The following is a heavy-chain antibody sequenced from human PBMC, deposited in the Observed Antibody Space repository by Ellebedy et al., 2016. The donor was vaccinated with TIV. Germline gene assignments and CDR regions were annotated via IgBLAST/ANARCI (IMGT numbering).Heavy chain of an antibody. V-gene: IGHV4-59*01. CDR1: GSSISSYY. Sequence: MPSETLSLTCTVSGSSISSYYWSWIRQPPGKGLEWIGYIYYSGSTNYNPSLKSRVTISVDTSKNQFSLKLSSVTAADTAVYYCARRVGYCSSTSCPPRFDYWGQGTLVTVSS. CDR3: ARRVGYCSSTSCPPRFDY. D-gene: IGHD2-2*01. J-gene: IGHJ4*02. CDR2: IYYSGST.